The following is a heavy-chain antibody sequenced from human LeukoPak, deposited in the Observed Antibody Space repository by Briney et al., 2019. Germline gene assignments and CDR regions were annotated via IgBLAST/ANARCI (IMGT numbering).Heavy chain of an antibody. D-gene: IGHD6-19*01. CDR3: ARDSSGWDTNDAFDI. CDR1: GFTFSSYE. V-gene: IGHV3-48*03. CDR2: ISSSGNTI. J-gene: IGHJ3*02. Sequence: PGGSLRLSCAASGFTFSSYEMNWVRQAPGKWREWVSYISSSGNTIYYADSVKGRFTISRDNAKNSLYLQMNSLRAEDTAVYYCARDSSGWDTNDAFDIWGQGTMVTVSS.